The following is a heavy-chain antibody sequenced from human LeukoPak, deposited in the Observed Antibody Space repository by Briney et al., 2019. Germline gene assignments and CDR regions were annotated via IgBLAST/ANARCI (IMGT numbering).Heavy chain of an antibody. CDR2: IRGSGGST. J-gene: IGHJ4*02. Sequence: GGSLRLSCAASGFTFSSYAMSGVRQAPGKGLEWVSAIRGSGGSTYYADSVKGRFTISRDNSKNTLYLQMNSLRAEDTAVYYCAKVRDSSGYYLNPLDYWGQGTLVTVSS. D-gene: IGHD3-22*01. CDR1: GFTFSSYA. V-gene: IGHV3-23*01. CDR3: AKVRDSSGYYLNPLDY.